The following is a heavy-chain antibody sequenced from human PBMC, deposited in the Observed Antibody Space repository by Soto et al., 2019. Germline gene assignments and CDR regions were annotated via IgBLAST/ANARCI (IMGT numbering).Heavy chain of an antibody. V-gene: IGHV3-30*18. CDR3: AKDLGSGKPYYYYAMDV. CDR2: ISYDGSNK. Sequence: QGQLVESGGGVVQPGTSLRLSCAASGFIFSRYGMHWVRQAPGKGLEGVAVISYDGSNKYYAESVKGRFIISRDKSDNTLYLQMNSLRAEATAVYYCAKDLGSGKPYYYYAMDVWGQGTTVTVSS. J-gene: IGHJ6*02. D-gene: IGHD3-10*01. CDR1: GFIFSRYG.